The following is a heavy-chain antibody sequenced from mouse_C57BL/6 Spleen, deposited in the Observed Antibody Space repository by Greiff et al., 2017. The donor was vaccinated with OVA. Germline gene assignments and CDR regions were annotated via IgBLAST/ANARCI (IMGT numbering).Heavy chain of an antibody. CDR2: IDPSDSYT. D-gene: IGHD2-4*01. CDR3: ARGGITTGHYYAMDY. V-gene: IGHV1-69*01. J-gene: IGHJ4*01. CDR1: GYTFTSYW. Sequence: VQLQQPGAELVMPGASVKLSCKASGYTFTSYWMHWVKQRPGQGLEWIGEIDPSDSYTNYNQKFKGKSTLTVDKSSSTAYMQLSRLTSEDSAVYYCARGGITTGHYYAMDYWGQGTSVTVSS.